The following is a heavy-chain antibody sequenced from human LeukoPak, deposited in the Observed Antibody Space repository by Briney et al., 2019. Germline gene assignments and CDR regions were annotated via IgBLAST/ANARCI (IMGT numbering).Heavy chain of an antibody. J-gene: IGHJ4*02. CDR2: ISSSSSYI. Sequence: GSLRLSCAASGFTFSSYSMNWVRQAPGKGLEWVSSISSSSSYIYYADSVKGRFTISRDNAKNSLYLQMNSLRAEDTAVYYCARAEYCTNGVCYDFDYWGQGTLVTVSS. CDR1: GFTFSSYS. CDR3: ARAEYCTNGVCYDFDY. V-gene: IGHV3-21*01. D-gene: IGHD2-8*01.